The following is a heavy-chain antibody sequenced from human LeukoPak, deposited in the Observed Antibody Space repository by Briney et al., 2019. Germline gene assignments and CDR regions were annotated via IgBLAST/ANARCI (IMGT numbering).Heavy chain of an antibody. J-gene: IGHJ6*03. Sequence: SETLSLTCTVSGGSLSSSSYYWGWIRQPPGKGLEWIGSIYYSGSTYYNPSLKSRVTISVDTSKNQFSLKLSSVTAADTAVYYCARLNFWIGYYMDVWGKGTTVTVSS. CDR2: IYYSGST. V-gene: IGHV4-39*01. CDR1: GGSLSSSSYY. D-gene: IGHD3-3*01. CDR3: ARLNFWIGYYMDV.